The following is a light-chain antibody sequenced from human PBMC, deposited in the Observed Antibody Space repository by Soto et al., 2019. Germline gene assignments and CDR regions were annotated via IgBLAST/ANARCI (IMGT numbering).Light chain of an antibody. CDR3: QQYNNWPPWT. CDR1: QGITKY. J-gene: IGKJ1*01. CDR2: TAS. V-gene: IGKV1-27*01. Sequence: DIQMTQSPSSLSASVGDRVTITCRASQGITKYLAWYQQKPGKVPNLLIHTASTLQSGVPSRFSGSGYGTEFTLTINSLQTEDFAVYYCQQYNNWPPWTFGQGTKVEIK.